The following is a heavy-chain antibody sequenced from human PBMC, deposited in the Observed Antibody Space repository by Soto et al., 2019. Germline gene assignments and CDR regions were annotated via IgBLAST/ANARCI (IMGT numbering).Heavy chain of an antibody. CDR3: AKDLRPDGRYDLDY. D-gene: IGHD3-3*01. V-gene: IGHV3-23*01. J-gene: IGHJ4*02. CDR1: GFTFSTYA. CDR2: IVGDASGI. Sequence: QPGGSLRLSCAAYGFTFSTYAMNWVRQAPGKGLEWVAVIVGDASGIDYADSAKGRFTISRDNSKNTLYLQMTSLRVEDTATYFCAKDLRPDGRYDLDYWGQGALVTVSS.